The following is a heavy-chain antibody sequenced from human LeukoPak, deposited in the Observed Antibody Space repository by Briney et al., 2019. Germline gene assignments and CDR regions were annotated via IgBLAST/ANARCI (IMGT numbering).Heavy chain of an antibody. V-gene: IGHV1-2*02. CDR1: GYTFTGYY. CDR2: INPNSGGT. Sequence: ASVKVSCKASGYTFTGYYMHWVRQAPGQGLEWMGWINPNSGGTNYAQKFQGRVTITTDESTSTAYMELSSLRSEDTAVYYRARAPYSNALYDYWGQGTLVTVSS. CDR3: ARAPYSNALYDY. J-gene: IGHJ4*02. D-gene: IGHD4-11*01.